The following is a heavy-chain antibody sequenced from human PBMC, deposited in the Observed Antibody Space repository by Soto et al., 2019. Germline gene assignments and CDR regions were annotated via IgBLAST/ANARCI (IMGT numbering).Heavy chain of an antibody. J-gene: IGHJ6*02. CDR2: IYHSGGT. Sequence: QVQLQESGPGLVKPSGTLSLTCAVSGGSISSSNWWNWVRQPPGKGLEWIGEIYHSGGTNYNPSRKSRVTISVDKSKNQFVLTLSYVTAADTAVDYCVRYYDGSWTNYGLDVWGQGTTVTVSS. V-gene: IGHV4-4*02. CDR1: GGSISSSNW. D-gene: IGHD3-10*01. CDR3: VRYYDGSWTNYGLDV.